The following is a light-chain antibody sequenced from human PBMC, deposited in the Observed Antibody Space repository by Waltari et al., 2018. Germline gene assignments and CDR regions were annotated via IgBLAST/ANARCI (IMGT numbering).Light chain of an antibody. Sequence: DIQMTQSPSSLSASVGDRVTITCRASQSISSYLNRYQQKPGRAPKLLIYAASTLQSGVPSRFSGSGSGTDFTLTISSLQPDDFATYYCQQDYSLPRTFGQGTKVEIK. V-gene: IGKV1-39*01. J-gene: IGKJ1*01. CDR2: AAS. CDR1: QSISSY. CDR3: QQDYSLPRT.